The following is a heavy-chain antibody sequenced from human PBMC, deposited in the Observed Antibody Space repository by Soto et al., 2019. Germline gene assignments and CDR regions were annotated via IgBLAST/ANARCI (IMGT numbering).Heavy chain of an antibody. Sequence: PSETLSVTCTVSANCIGSHYWSWIRQPVGKGLEWIGHIYASGSTNYNPSLKSRVTMSVDTSNNQLSLRLNSVTAEDTAVYYCARDGLDWSIEGLDVWGRGTTVTVSS. D-gene: IGHD3-9*01. J-gene: IGHJ6*02. CDR1: ANCIGSHY. CDR3: ARDGLDWSIEGLDV. V-gene: IGHV4-4*07. CDR2: IYASGST.